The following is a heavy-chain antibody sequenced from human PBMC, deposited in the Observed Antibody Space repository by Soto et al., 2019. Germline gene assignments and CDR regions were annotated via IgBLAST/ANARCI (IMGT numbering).Heavy chain of an antibody. Sequence: EVQLVESGGGLVKPGGSLRLSCAASGFSFRTTWMAWVRQAPGKGLELVGRIKSKSAGETTDYADPVKGRFTISRDDSQATLYLHMDSLETGDTAVYYCSTGSPFSLSVFAYWGQGTLVTVSS. CDR1: GFSFRTTW. CDR3: STGSPFSLSVFAY. CDR2: IKSKSAGETT. V-gene: IGHV3-15*05. J-gene: IGHJ4*02. D-gene: IGHD3-16*01.